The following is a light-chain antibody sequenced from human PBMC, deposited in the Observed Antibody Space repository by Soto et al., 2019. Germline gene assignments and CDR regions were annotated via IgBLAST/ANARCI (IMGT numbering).Light chain of an antibody. CDR1: SSDVGGYNF. CDR3: SSFAGGNNLL. Sequence: QSALTQPPSASGSPGQSVTISCTGTSSDVGGYNFVSWYQQHPGKAPKLLIYEVSKRPSGVPDCFSGSKSDNTASLTVSGLQAEDEADYYCSSFAGGNNLLFGGGTKLTVL. V-gene: IGLV2-8*01. CDR2: EVS. J-gene: IGLJ2*01.